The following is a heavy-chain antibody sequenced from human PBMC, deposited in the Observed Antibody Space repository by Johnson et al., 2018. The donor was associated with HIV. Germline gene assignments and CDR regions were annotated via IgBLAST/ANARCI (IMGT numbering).Heavy chain of an antibody. CDR1: GFTFDDFA. CDR2: ISWNSGTM. Sequence: VQLVESGGGVVRPGGSLRLSCAASGFTFDDFAMHWVRQAPGKGLEWVSGISWNSGTMAYADSVKGRFTISRDNAKNSLYLQMNSLRPEDTALYYCAKDINLEDAFDIWGQGTMVTVSS. J-gene: IGHJ3*02. V-gene: IGHV3-9*01. CDR3: AKDINLEDAFDI.